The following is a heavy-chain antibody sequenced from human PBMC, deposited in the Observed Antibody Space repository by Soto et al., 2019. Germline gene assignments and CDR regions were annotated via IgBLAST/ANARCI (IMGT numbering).Heavy chain of an antibody. Sequence: EVQLLDSGGGLVQPGGSLRLSCAASGFTFSSYAMTWVRRAPGTGLEWVSLISGGGDKTYYADSVKGRFTISRDNSKNTVHLQMNSLRTEDTGVYHCAQTTGYYHFWSQGTLVTVSS. V-gene: IGHV3-23*01. CDR2: ISGGGDKT. CDR3: AQTTGYYHF. D-gene: IGHD3-3*01. CDR1: GFTFSSYA. J-gene: IGHJ4*02.